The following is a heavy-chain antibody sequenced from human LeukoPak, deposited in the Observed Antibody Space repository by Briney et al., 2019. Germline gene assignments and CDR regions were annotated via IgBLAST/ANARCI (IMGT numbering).Heavy chain of an antibody. CDR2: IDPSDSYN. D-gene: IGHD6-6*01. Sequence: GESLRISCKGSGCIFINYWISWVRQLPAKGLEWMGTIDPSDSYNNYSPSFQGHVTISADNSISTAYLQWSSLKASDSAMYYWARAYSRSRFDYWGQGTLVTVSS. J-gene: IGHJ4*02. V-gene: IGHV5-10-1*01. CDR1: GCIFINYW. CDR3: ARAYSRSRFDY.